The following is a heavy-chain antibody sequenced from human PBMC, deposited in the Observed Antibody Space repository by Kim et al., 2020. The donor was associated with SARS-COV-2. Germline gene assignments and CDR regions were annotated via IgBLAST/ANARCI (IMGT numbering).Heavy chain of an antibody. CDR1: GFTFSSYS. V-gene: IGHV3-48*02. D-gene: IGHD2-21*02. J-gene: IGHJ4*02. CDR3: ARYPNNPPSSTVVTAIGGGY. Sequence: GGSLRLSCAASGFTFSSYSMNWVRQAPGKGLEWVSYISSSSSTIYYADSVKGRFTISRDNAKNSLYLQMNSLRDEDTAVYYCARYPNNPPSSTVVTAIGGGYWGQGTLVTVSS. CDR2: ISSSSSTI.